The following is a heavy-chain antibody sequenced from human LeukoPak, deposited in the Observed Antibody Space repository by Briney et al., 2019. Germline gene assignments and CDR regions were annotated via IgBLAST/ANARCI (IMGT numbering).Heavy chain of an antibody. CDR1: GGSINSYY. V-gene: IGHV4-59*08. D-gene: IGHD3-22*01. Sequence: PSETLSLTCTVSGGSINSYYWSWIRQPPGKGLEWIAYIYYSGSTNYNPSLKSRVTISVDTSKNQFSLTLSSVTAADTAVYYCARGFYYSAYYFDYWGQGTLVTVSS. J-gene: IGHJ4*02. CDR2: IYYSGST. CDR3: ARGFYYSAYYFDY.